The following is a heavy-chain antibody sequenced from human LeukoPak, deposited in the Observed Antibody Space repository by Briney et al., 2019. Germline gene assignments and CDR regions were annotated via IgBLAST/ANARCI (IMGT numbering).Heavy chain of an antibody. Sequence: GGSLRPSCAASGFTFSNAWMSWVRQAPGKGLEWVGRIKSKTDGGTTVYATPVKGRFSISRDDSKNTLYLQMNSLKTEDTAVYYCTTELAAAGRFEYWGQGTLVTVSS. CDR1: GFTFSNAW. CDR3: TTELAAAGRFEY. D-gene: IGHD6-13*01. V-gene: IGHV3-15*01. CDR2: IKSKTDGGTT. J-gene: IGHJ4*02.